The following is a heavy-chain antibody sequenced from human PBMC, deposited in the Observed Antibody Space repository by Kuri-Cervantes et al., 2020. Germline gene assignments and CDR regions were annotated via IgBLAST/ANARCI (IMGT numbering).Heavy chain of an antibody. CDR1: GGSISSGGYY. V-gene: IGHV4-31*03. J-gene: IGHJ5*02. Sequence: SETLSLTCTVSGGSISSGGYYWSWIRQHPGKGLEWIGYIYYSGSTYYNPSLKSRVTISVDTSKNQFSLKLSSVTAADTAVYYCARDWRSSIAARPGWFDPWGQGTLVTVSS. CDR3: ARDWRSSIAARPGWFDP. D-gene: IGHD6-6*01. CDR2: IYYSGST.